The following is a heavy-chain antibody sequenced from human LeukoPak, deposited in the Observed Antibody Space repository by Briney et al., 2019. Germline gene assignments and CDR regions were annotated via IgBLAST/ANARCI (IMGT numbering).Heavy chain of an antibody. Sequence: PGGPLRLSCAASGFIFNTYVMHWVRQAPAKGLEWLAFIRYDGSNKNYADSVKGRFTISRDNTKNSLYLQMNSLRAEDTAVYYCAKDGGSDPDSFDIWGQGTMVTVSS. CDR3: AKDGGSDPDSFDI. D-gene: IGHD2-15*01. J-gene: IGHJ3*02. CDR1: GFIFNTYV. CDR2: IRYDGSNK. V-gene: IGHV3-30*02.